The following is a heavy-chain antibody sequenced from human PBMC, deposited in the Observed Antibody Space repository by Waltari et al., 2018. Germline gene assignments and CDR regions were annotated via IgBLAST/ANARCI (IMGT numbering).Heavy chain of an antibody. CDR1: GGTFSSYA. CDR2: MITIFGTG. CDR3: ARPNSSGWYALAEYFQH. Sequence: QVQLVQSGAEVKKPGSSVKVSCKASGGTFSSYAISWVRQAPGQGLEWMGGMITIFGTGNYAQKFQGRVTITADESTSTAYMELSRLRSEDTAVYYCARPNSSGWYALAEYFQHWGQGTLVTVSS. V-gene: IGHV1-69*01. J-gene: IGHJ1*01. D-gene: IGHD6-19*01.